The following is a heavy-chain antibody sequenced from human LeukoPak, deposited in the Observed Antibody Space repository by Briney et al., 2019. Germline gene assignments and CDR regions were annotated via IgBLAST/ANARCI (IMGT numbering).Heavy chain of an antibody. D-gene: IGHD3-3*01. CDR2: INPNSGGT. CDR1: GGTFTGYY. CDR3: ARGFWSGYELSYWYFDL. V-gene: IGHV1-2*06. J-gene: IGHJ2*01. Sequence: GASVKVSCKASGGTFTGYYMHWVRQAPGQGLEWMGRINPNSGGTNYAQKFQGRVTMTRDTSISTAYMELSRLRSDDTAVYYCARGFWSGYELSYWYFDLWGRGTLVTVSS.